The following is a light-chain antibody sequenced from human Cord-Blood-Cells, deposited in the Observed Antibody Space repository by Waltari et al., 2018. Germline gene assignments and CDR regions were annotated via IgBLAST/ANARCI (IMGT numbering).Light chain of an antibody. J-gene: IGKJ2*01. CDR2: DAS. CDR1: QSVSSY. V-gene: IGKV3-11*01. CDR3: QQRSNWPPMYT. Sequence: EIVLTQSPATLSLSPGERATLSYRASQSVSSYLAWYQQKPGQAPRLLIYDASNRATGIPARFSGSGYGTDFTLTISSLEPEDFAVYYCQQRSNWPPMYTFGQGTKLEIK.